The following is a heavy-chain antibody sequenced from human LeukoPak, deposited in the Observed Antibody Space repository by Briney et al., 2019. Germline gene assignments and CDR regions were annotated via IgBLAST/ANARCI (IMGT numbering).Heavy chain of an antibody. D-gene: IGHD4-17*01. CDR2: ISYDGSNK. Sequence: GGSLGLSCAASGFTFSSYGMHWVRQAPGKGLEWVAVISYDGSNKYYADSVKGRFTISRDNSKNTLYLQMNSLRAEDTAVYYCAKGDYGDARFDYWGQGTLVTVSS. CDR3: AKGDYGDARFDY. J-gene: IGHJ4*02. CDR1: GFTFSSYG. V-gene: IGHV3-30*18.